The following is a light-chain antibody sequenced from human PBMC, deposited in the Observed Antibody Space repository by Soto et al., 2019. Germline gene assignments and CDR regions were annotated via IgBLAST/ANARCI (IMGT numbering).Light chain of an antibody. CDR1: QSISSW. CDR2: DAY. Sequence: DIQMTQSPSTLSASVGDRVTITCRASQSISSWLAWYQQKPGKAPKVLIYDAYSLESGVPSRFSGSGSGTEFTLTITSLQPDDFATYYCQQYSSYSTFGQGTKV. J-gene: IGKJ1*01. CDR3: QQYSSYST. V-gene: IGKV1-5*01.